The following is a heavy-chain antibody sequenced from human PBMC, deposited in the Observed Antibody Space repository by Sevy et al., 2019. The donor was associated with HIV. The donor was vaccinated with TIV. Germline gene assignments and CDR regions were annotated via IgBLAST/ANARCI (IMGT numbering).Heavy chain of an antibody. CDR2: ISGSGTRT. V-gene: IGHV3-23*01. CDR3: AKGGGGHYDPDEIAYYFYYYNMDV. D-gene: IGHD3-22*01. Sequence: GGSLRLSCAVSGFSFDSYGMTWVRQAPGKGLEWVSAISGSGTRTYYADSVKGRFIISRDNSKNTLDLQMNSLRAEDPAFYYCAKGGGGHYDPDEIAYYFYYYNMDVWGKGTTVTVSS. J-gene: IGHJ6*03. CDR1: GFSFDSYG.